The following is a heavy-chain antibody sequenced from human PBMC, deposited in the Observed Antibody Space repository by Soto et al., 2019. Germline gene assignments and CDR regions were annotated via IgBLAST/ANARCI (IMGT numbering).Heavy chain of an antibody. J-gene: IGHJ6*03. V-gene: IGHV4-34*01. CDR1: GGSFSGYY. D-gene: IGHD3-3*01. CDR2: INHSGST. CDR3: ARMAVGFGPVLPYYMDV. Sequence: QVQLQQWGAGLLKPSETLSLTCVVYGGSFSGYYWSWIRQPPGKGLEWIGEINHSGSTNYNPSLKSRVTISVDTSKNQFSLKLSSVTAADTAVYYCARMAVGFGPVLPYYMDVWGKGTTVTVSS.